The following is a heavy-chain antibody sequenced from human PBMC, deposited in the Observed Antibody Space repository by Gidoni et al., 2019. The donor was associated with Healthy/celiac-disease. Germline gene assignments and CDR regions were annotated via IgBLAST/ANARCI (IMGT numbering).Heavy chain of an antibody. CDR3: AGEGYEEQLPNDY. CDR2: LYHSGST. V-gene: IGHV4-38-2*02. Sequence: QVQLQESGPGLVKPSETLSLTCAVSGYSFSSGYYWGWIRQPPGKGLEWIGSLYHSGSTYYNPALKSRVTISVDTSKNQFSLKLSSVTAADTAVYYCAGEGYEEQLPNDYWGQGTLVTVSS. D-gene: IGHD6-6*01. CDR1: GYSFSSGYY. J-gene: IGHJ4*02.